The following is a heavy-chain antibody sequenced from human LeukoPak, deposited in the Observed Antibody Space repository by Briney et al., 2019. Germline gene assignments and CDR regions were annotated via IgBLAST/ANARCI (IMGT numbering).Heavy chain of an antibody. V-gene: IGHV4-34*01. CDR3: ARGPPITIAVAGTRRYYFDY. J-gene: IGHJ4*02. D-gene: IGHD6-19*01. CDR1: GFTFSTYD. Sequence: GSLRLSCAASGFTFSTYDMSWIRQPPGKGLEWIGEINHSGSTNYNPSLKSRVTISVDTSKNQFSLKLSSVTAADTAVYYCARGPPITIAVAGTRRYYFDYWGQGTLVTVSS. CDR2: INHSGST.